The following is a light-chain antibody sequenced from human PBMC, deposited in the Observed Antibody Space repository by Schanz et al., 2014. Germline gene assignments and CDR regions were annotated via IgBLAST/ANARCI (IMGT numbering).Light chain of an antibody. V-gene: IGKV3-20*01. Sequence: EIVLTQSPGTLSLSPGERATLSCRASQSVGNSLAWYQHKPGQAPRLLIYDASNRATGIPDRFSGSGSGTDFTLTISRLEPEDFAVYYCQQYGSSPWTFGQGTRVEI. J-gene: IGKJ1*01. CDR2: DAS. CDR1: QSVGNS. CDR3: QQYGSSPWT.